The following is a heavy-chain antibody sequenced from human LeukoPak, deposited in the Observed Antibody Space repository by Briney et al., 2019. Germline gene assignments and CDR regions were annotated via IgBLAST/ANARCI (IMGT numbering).Heavy chain of an antibody. CDR2: FYYSGST. D-gene: IGHD3-10*01. CDR3: ARTVGYYGSGSHESQYFQH. Sequence: PSETLSLTCTVSGGSISSSSYYWGWIRQPPGKGLEWIGSFYYSGSTYYNPSLKSRVTISVDTSKNQFSLKLSSVTAADTAVYYCARTVGYYGSGSHESQYFQHWGQGTLVTVSS. J-gene: IGHJ1*01. CDR1: GGSISSSSYY. V-gene: IGHV4-39*01.